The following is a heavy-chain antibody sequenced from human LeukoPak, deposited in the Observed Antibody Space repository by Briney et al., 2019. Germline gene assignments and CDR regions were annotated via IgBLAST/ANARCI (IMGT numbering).Heavy chain of an antibody. CDR2: ISAYNGNT. Sequence: ASVKVSCKASGYTFTSYGISWVRQAPGQGVEWMGWISAYNGNTNYAQKLQGRVTMTTDTSTSTAYMELRSLRSDDTAVYYCARGQIAYHYFDYWGQGALVTVSS. CDR3: ARGQIAYHYFDY. J-gene: IGHJ4*02. CDR1: GYTFTSYG. V-gene: IGHV1-18*01. D-gene: IGHD3-16*01.